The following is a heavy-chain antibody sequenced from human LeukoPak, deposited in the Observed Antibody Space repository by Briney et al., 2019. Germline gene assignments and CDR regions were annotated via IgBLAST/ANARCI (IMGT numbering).Heavy chain of an antibody. CDR3: ARDGWSYSSSWYGTPYYFDY. Sequence: APVKVSCKASGYTLTNYGISWVGQAPGQGLAWMGWISAYNGNTNYAQKLQGRVTMTTDTSTSTAYMELRSLRSDDTAVYYCARDGWSYSSSWYGTPYYFDYWGQGTLVTVSS. J-gene: IGHJ4*02. D-gene: IGHD6-13*01. V-gene: IGHV1-18*01. CDR2: ISAYNGNT. CDR1: GYTLTNYG.